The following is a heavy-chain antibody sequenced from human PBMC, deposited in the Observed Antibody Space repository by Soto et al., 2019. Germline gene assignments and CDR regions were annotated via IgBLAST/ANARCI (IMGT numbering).Heavy chain of an antibody. D-gene: IGHD2-21*01. Sequence: GAAVKVSGKTSGDTFNTYGMIWARQAPGQNIEWLGWISTSNGDTNYAQGFQGRVTLTTDTSTTAYMELRNLRSADTAFYFCARVQLLPNPAADFWRQGTLVTVSS. CDR3: ARVQLLPNPAADF. CDR1: GDTFNTYG. J-gene: IGHJ4*02. CDR2: ISTSNGDT. V-gene: IGHV1-18*04.